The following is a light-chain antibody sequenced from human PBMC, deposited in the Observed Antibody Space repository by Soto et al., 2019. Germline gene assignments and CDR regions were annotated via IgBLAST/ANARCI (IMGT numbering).Light chain of an antibody. CDR2: LGS. J-gene: IGKJ2*01. V-gene: IGKV2-28*01. Sequence: DIVMPQSPLSLPVTPGEPASISCRSSQSLLHSNGYNYLDWYLQKPGQSPQLLIYLGSNRASGVPHRVSGSGSGTDFTLNISRVVAEDVGVYYGMQALQTPFYTFGQGNKLDIK. CDR1: QSLLHSNGYNY. CDR3: MQALQTPFYT.